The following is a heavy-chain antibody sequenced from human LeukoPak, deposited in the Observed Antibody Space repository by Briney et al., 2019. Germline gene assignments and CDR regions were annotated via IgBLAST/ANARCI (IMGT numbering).Heavy chain of an antibody. CDR1: GYTFTGYY. CDR3: ARASGSYWWFDS. CDR2: INPNSGGT. V-gene: IGHV1-2*02. Sequence: GASVKVSCKASGYTFTGYYMHWVRQAPGQGLEWMGWINPNSGGTKYAQKFQGRVTMTRDTSISTAYMELSRLRSDDTAVYYCARASGSYWWFDSWGQGTLVTVSS. J-gene: IGHJ5*01. D-gene: IGHD1-26*01.